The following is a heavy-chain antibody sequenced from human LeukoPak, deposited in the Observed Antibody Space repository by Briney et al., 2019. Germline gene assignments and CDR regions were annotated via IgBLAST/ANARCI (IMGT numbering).Heavy chain of an antibody. CDR3: AKRNYGDYGSFDY. V-gene: IGHV3-23*01. Sequence: GGSLRLSCAASGFTFSSYAMSWVRQAPGKGLGWVSAISGSGGSTYYADSVKGRFTISRDNSKNTLYLQMNSPRAEDTAVYYCAKRNYGDYGSFDYWGQGALVTVSS. CDR2: ISGSGGST. D-gene: IGHD4-17*01. J-gene: IGHJ4*02. CDR1: GFTFSSYA.